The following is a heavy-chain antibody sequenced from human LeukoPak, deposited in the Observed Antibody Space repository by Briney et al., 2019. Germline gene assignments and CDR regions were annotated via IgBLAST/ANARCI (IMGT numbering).Heavy chain of an antibody. CDR3: TTVGSAWNFDY. D-gene: IGHD6-25*01. J-gene: IGHJ4*02. V-gene: IGHV3-15*01. CDR1: GFTFSIAW. Sequence: PGGSLRLPCAASGFTFSIAWMTWVRQAPGKGLEWVGRIKSKRDGGSMDYAAPVKGRFTISRDDSKDMLYLQMNSLKIEDAAVYYCTTVGSAWNFDYWGQGTLVTVSS. CDR2: IKSKRDGGSM.